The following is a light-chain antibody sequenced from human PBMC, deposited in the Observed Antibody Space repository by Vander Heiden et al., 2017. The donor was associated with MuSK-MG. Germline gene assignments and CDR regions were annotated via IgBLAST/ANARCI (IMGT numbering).Light chain of an antibody. V-gene: IGKV1-39*01. Sequence: DIQMTQSPSSLSASVGDRVTITCRASQNIDRYLQWYQQKPGKAPKLLIYAASSLQSGVPSRFIGSGSGADFTLTISSLQPEDSATYFCHQSYRVPYTFGQGTKLEIK. J-gene: IGKJ2*01. CDR1: QNIDRY. CDR3: HQSYRVPYT. CDR2: AAS.